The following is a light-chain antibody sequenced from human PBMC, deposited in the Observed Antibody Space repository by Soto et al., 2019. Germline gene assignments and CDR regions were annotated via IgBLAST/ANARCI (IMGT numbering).Light chain of an antibody. V-gene: IGLV2-14*01. CDR2: EVS. CDR3: SSHTSSSTLEV. J-gene: IGLJ1*01. CDR1: SSDAGSYND. Sequence: QSALTQPASVSGSPGQSITISCTGTSSDAGSYNDVSWYQQHPGKAPKLMIYEVSHRPSGVSNRFSGSKSGNTASLTISGLQAEDEADYYCSSHTSSSTLEVFGAGTKLTVL.